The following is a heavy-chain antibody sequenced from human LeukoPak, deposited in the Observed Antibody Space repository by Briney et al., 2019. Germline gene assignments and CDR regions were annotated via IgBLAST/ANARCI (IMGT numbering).Heavy chain of an antibody. Sequence: ASVKVSCKASGGTFSSYAISWVRQAPGQGLEWMGGIIPIFGTANYAQKFQGRVTITTDESTSTAYMELSSLRSEDTAVYYCARDRYYYGSGSSFDPWGQGTLVTVSS. CDR1: GGTFSSYA. V-gene: IGHV1-69*05. J-gene: IGHJ5*02. D-gene: IGHD3-10*01. CDR2: IIPIFGTA. CDR3: ARDRYYYGSGSSFDP.